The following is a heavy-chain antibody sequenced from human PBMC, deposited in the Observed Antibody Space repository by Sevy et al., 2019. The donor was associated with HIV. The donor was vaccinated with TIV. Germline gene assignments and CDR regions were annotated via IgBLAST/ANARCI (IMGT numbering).Heavy chain of an antibody. CDR1: GFTFSSYA. Sequence: GGCLRLSCAASGFTFSSYAMHWVRQAPGKGLEWVAVISYDGSNKYYADSVKGRFTISRDNSKNRLYLQMNSLGGGDTTVYYCAKDKFGGYSTAHNNDYYYYGMDVWGQGTTVTVSS. CDR2: ISYDGSNK. V-gene: IGHV3-30*04. D-gene: IGHD5-18*01. J-gene: IGHJ6*02. CDR3: AKDKFGGYSTAHNNDYYYYGMDV.